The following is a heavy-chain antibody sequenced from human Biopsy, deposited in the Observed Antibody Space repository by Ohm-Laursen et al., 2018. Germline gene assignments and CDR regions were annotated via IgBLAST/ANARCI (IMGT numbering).Heavy chain of an antibody. Sequence: TLSLTCTVSGGSFTGHYWTWIRQPPGKGLEWIGHISYTGYTNYSPSLKSRVTISLDTSKNQFSLKLNSVTATDTAVYYCARRLPLRGYAFDVWGQGTLVTVPS. CDR3: ARRLPLRGYAFDV. J-gene: IGHJ3*01. CDR2: ISYTGYT. V-gene: IGHV4-59*08. CDR1: GGSFTGHY. D-gene: IGHD3-10*01.